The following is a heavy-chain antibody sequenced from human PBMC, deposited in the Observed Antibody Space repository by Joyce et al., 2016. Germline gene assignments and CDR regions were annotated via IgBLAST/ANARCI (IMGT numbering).Heavy chain of an antibody. D-gene: IGHD3-16*01. J-gene: IGHJ4*02. V-gene: IGHV4-61*02. CDR2: IHTSGST. CDR3: ARGKFDSVWGSYPTDY. CDR1: GVSISSTNYY. Sequence: QVHLQESGPGLVKPSQTLSLTCTVSGVSISSTNYYWIWIRQPAGKGLAWIGRIHTSGSTKYNSSLKSRVTISVDTSTNQFSLKLTAVTAADAAVYYCARGKFDSVWGSYPTDYWGQGTLVTVSS.